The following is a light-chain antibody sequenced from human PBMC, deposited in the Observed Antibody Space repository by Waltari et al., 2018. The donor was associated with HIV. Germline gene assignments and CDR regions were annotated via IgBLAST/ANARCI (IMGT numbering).Light chain of an antibody. V-gene: IGKV1-NL1*01. CDR2: AAS. CDR1: QAISNS. J-gene: IGKJ1*01. CDR3: QQYYSTTTWT. Sequence: DIQLTQSPAPLSASVGDRVTITCRARQAISNSIAWYQQRPGKAPRLLLFAASRLETGVTSRFIGSGSGTFFTLTITSLQPGDFATYYCQQYYSTTTWTFGQGTRVE.